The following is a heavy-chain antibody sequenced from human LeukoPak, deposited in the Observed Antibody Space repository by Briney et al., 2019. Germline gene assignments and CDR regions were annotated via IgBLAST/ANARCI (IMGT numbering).Heavy chain of an antibody. D-gene: IGHD2-15*01. J-gene: IGHJ4*02. V-gene: IGHV2-70*17. CDR1: GFSLSTPAMC. CDR2: IDWDDDK. CDR3: ARMTPDSPSFDY. Sequence: SGPALVNPTQTLTLTCTFSGFSLSTPAMCVTWIRQPPVKALEWLARIDWDDDKFYSPSLRTRLTISKDTPKNQVVLRMTNMDPVDTGTYYCARMTPDSPSFDYGGQGALITVSS.